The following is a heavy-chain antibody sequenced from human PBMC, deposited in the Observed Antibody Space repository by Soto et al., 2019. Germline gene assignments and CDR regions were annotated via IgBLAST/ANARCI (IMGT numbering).Heavy chain of an antibody. CDR2: ISYDGNNE. CDR1: GFTFSSYG. CDR3: AKDTYYHDSSGYYVFDH. V-gene: IGHV3-30*18. J-gene: IGHJ4*02. D-gene: IGHD3-22*01. Sequence: QVQLVESGGGVVQPGRSLSLSCTASGFTFSSYGMHWVRQTPGMGLEWVAHISYDGNNEHYTDSVKGRFTISRDNSKNTVYLQMNSLRTEDTALYYCAKDTYYHDSSGYYVFDHWGQGTLATVSS.